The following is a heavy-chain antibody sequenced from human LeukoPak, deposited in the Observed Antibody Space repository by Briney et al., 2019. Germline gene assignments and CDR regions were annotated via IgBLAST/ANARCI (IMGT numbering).Heavy chain of an antibody. V-gene: IGHV4-59*08. Sequence: PSETLSLTCTVSGGSISSYYWSWIRQPPGKGLEWIGYIYYSGSTNYNPSLKSRVTISVDTSKNQFSLKLSSVTAADTAVYYCASGRDSSGYYYTPHYYFDYWGQGTPVTVSS. D-gene: IGHD3-22*01. CDR2: IYYSGST. CDR3: ASGRDSSGYYYTPHYYFDY. J-gene: IGHJ4*02. CDR1: GGSISSYY.